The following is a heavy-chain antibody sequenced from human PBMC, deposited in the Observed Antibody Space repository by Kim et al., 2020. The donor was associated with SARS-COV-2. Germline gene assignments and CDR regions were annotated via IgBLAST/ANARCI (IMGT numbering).Heavy chain of an antibody. CDR2: IWYDGSNK. V-gene: IGHV3-33*01. CDR1: GFTFSSYG. CDR3: SLPLYVPDAFDI. Sequence: GGSLRLSCAASGFTFSSYGMHWVRQAPGKGLEWVAVIWYDGSNKYYADSVKGRFTISRDNSKNTLYLQMNSLRAEDTAVYYCSLPLYVPDAFDIWGQGTMVTVSS. J-gene: IGHJ3*02. D-gene: IGHD3-16*01.